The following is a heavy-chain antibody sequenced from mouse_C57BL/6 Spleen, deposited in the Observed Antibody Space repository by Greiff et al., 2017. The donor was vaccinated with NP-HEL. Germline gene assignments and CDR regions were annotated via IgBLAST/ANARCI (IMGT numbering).Heavy chain of an antibody. Sequence: QVQLQQPGAELVKPGASVKMSCKASGYTFTSYWITWVKQRPGQGLEWIGDICPGSGSTNYNEKFKSKATLTVDTSSSTAYMQLSSLTSEDSAVYYCARYYGSSYPWYFDVWGTGTTVTVSS. D-gene: IGHD1-1*01. J-gene: IGHJ1*03. CDR3: ARYYGSSYPWYFDV. CDR1: GYTFTSYW. V-gene: IGHV1-55*01. CDR2: ICPGSGST.